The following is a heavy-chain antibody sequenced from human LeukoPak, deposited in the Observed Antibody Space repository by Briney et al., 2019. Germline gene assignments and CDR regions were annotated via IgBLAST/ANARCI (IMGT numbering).Heavy chain of an antibody. J-gene: IGHJ5*02. D-gene: IGHD2-2*02. V-gene: IGHV4-30-2*01. CDR2: IYHSGST. CDR3: ARARYCSSTSCYTKGGWFDP. CDR1: GGSISSGGYS. Sequence: PSETLSLTCAVSGGSISSGGYSWSWIRQPPGKGLEWIGYIYHSGSTYYNPSLKSRVTISVDRSKNQFSLKLSSVTAADTAAYYCARARYCSSTSCYTKGGWFDPWGQGTLVTVSS.